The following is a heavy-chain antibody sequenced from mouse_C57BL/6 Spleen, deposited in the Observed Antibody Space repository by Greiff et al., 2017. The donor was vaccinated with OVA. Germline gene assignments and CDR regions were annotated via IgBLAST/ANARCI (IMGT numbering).Heavy chain of an antibody. J-gene: IGHJ1*03. D-gene: IGHD2-1*01. CDR1: GYTFTSYW. V-gene: IGHV1-52*01. CDR2: IDPSDSET. Sequence: VQLQQPGAELVRPGSSVKLSCKASGYTFTSYWMHWVKQRPIQGLEWIGNIDPSDSETHYNQKFKDKATLTVDKSSSTAYMQLSSLTSEDSAVYYCATVNYGSKYFDVWGTGTTVTVSS. CDR3: ATVNYGSKYFDV.